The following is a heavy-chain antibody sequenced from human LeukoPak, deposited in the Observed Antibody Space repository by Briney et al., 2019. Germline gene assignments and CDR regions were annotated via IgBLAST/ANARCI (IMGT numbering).Heavy chain of an antibody. CDR2: IKSKTDGGTT. CDR1: GFTFSNAW. Sequence: PGGSLRLSCAASGFTFSNAWMSWVRQAPGKGLEWVGRIKSKTDGGTTDYAAPVKGRFTISRDDSKNTLYLQMNSLKTEDTAVYYCTTRSIFGVVMADYWGQGTLVTVSS. J-gene: IGHJ4*02. D-gene: IGHD3-3*02. CDR3: TTRSIFGVVMADY. V-gene: IGHV3-15*01.